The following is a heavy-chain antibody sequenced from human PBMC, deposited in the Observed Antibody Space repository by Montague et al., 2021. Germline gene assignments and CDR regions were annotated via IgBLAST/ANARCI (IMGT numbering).Heavy chain of an antibody. Sequence: SETLSLTCTVSGGSLGHYYWSWIRQPPGKGLEWIGYVYNNGNTNFNPSLRGRVTISNDTSQTQFSLKLSSMTAADTAVYYCARTFSGGNNHPFDYWGPGILVSVSS. CDR2: VYNNGNT. J-gene: IGHJ4*02. V-gene: IGHV4-59*08. CDR1: GGSLGHYY. CDR3: ARTFSGGNNHPFDY. D-gene: IGHD4-23*01.